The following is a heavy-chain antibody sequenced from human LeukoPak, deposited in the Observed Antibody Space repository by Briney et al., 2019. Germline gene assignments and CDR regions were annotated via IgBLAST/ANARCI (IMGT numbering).Heavy chain of an antibody. D-gene: IGHD5-18*01. Sequence: ASVKVSCKASGYTFTSYYMHWVRQAPGQGLEWMGIINPSGGSTSYAQKFQGRVTMTRDMSTSTVYMELSSLRSEDTAVYYCARVQLWAPLDYWGQGTLVTVSS. V-gene: IGHV1-46*01. CDR3: ARVQLWAPLDY. J-gene: IGHJ4*02. CDR2: INPSGGST. CDR1: GYTFTSYY.